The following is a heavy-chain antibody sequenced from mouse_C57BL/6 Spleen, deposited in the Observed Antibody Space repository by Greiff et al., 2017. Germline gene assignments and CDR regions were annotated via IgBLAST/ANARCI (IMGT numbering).Heavy chain of an antibody. CDR3: ARRNDYGGNYYAMDY. J-gene: IGHJ4*01. V-gene: IGHV1-80*01. D-gene: IGHD2-4*01. Sequence: VQVVESGAELVKPGASVKISCKASGYAFSSYWMNWVKQRPGKGLEWIGQIYPGDGDTNYNGKFKGKATLTADKSSSTAYMQLSSLTSEDSAVYFCARRNDYGGNYYAMDYWGQGTSVTVSS. CDR1: GYAFSSYW. CDR2: IYPGDGDT.